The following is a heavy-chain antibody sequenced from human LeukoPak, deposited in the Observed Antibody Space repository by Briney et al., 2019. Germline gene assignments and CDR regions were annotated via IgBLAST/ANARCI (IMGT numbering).Heavy chain of an antibody. CDR3: APTIFGVGDWFDP. Sequence: GGSLRLSCAASGFIFSRYGMHWVRQAPGKGLEWVAVIVYDGSNKYYADSVKGRFTISRDNSKNMVYLQMNSLRAEDTAVYYCAPTIFGVGDWFDPWGQGTLVTVSS. J-gene: IGHJ5*02. CDR2: IVYDGSNK. D-gene: IGHD3-3*01. V-gene: IGHV3-30*03. CDR1: GFIFSRYG.